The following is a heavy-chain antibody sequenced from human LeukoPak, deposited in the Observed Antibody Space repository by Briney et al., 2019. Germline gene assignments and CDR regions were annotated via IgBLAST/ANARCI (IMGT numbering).Heavy chain of an antibody. CDR3: VRHPSARFDF. J-gene: IGHJ4*02. V-gene: IGHV3-7*01. CDR2: IKPDRSEK. Sequence: GGSLRLSCAASGFSFSSYWMTWGRQAPGKGLEWVANIKPDRSEKYYADSVEGRFTTSRDNAKNSLYLQMNSLRAEDTAVYYCVRHPSARFDFWGQGTLVTVSS. CDR1: GFSFSSYW.